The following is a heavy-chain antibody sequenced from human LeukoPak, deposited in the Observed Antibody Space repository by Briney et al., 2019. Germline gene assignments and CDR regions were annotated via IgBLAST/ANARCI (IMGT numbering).Heavy chain of an antibody. D-gene: IGHD4-11*01. J-gene: IGHJ2*01. V-gene: IGHV1-18*01. CDR1: GYTFTSYG. CDR2: VSAYNGNT. Sequence: ASVKVSCKASGYTFTSYGISWVRQAPGQGLEWMGWVSAYNGNTNYAQKLQGRVTMTTDTSTSTAYMELRSLRSDDTAVYYCARGLRLPYHWYFDLWGRGTLVTVSS. CDR3: ARGLRLPYHWYFDL.